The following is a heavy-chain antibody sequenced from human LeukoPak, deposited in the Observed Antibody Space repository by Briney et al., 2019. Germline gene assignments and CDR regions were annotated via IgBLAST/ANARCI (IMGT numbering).Heavy chain of an antibody. V-gene: IGHV3-23*01. CDR3: AKGSGSGWYGWFAP. J-gene: IGHJ5*02. D-gene: IGHD6-19*01. CDR2: IEASGGAT. Sequence: PGGSLRLSCAASGFTFSGYAMYWVRQAPGKGLEWVSSIEASGGATYYADAVKGRFTISRDNSKNTFYLQMNSLRAEDTALYYCAKGSGSGWYGWFAPWGQGTLVNVSS. CDR1: GFTFSGYA.